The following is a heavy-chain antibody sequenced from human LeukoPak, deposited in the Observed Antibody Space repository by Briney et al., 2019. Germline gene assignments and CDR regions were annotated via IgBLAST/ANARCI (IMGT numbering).Heavy chain of an antibody. CDR1: GYTFTSYG. CDR2: ISAYNGNT. D-gene: IGHD1-26*01. V-gene: IGHV1-18*01. CDR3: ARDNSLIVGATTGSHSDY. J-gene: IGHJ4*02. Sequence: ASVKASCKASGYTFTSYGISWVRRAPGQGLERMGWISAYNGNTNYAQKLQGRVTMTTDTSTSTAYMELRSLRSDDTAVYYCARDNSLIVGATTGSHSDYWGQGTLVTVSS.